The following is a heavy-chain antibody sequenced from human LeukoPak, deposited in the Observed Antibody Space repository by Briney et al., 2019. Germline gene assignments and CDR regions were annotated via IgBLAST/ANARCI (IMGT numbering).Heavy chain of an antibody. Sequence: PSETLSLTCTVSGGSISSRPYYWGWIRQPPGKGLEWIGSIYYSGSTYYNPSLKSRVTISVDTSKNQFSLKLSSVTAADTAVYYCARGLDCSSTGCYVIVGATYFDYWGQGTLVTVSS. CDR1: GGSISSRPYY. J-gene: IGHJ4*02. CDR2: IYYSGST. CDR3: ARGLDCSSTGCYVIVGATYFDY. D-gene: IGHD2-2*01. V-gene: IGHV4-39*07.